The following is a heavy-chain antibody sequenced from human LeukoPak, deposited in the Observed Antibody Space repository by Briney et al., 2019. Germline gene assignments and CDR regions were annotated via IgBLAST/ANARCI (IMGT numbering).Heavy chain of an antibody. CDR3: TRDVGHSALAN. J-gene: IGHJ4*02. D-gene: IGHD5-18*01. CDR1: GFTFSSYA. V-gene: IGHV3-23*01. Sequence: GGSLRLSCAASGFTFSSYAMSWVRQAPGKGLEWVSAISGSGGSTYYADSVKGRFTISRDNSKNTLYLQMNSLRAGDTAVYYCTRDVGHSALANWGQGVLVTVSS. CDR2: ISGSGGST.